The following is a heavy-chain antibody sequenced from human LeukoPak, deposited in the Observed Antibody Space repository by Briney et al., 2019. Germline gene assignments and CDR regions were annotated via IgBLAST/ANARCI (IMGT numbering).Heavy chain of an antibody. D-gene: IGHD3/OR15-3a*01. CDR3: VKGAYAWPGYPIFEK. V-gene: IGHV3-11*01. CDR1: GFIFSDNY. CDR2: ISGRGDVT. Sequence: GGSLRLSCAASGFIFSDNYMDWVRQAPGEGMEWIAHISGRGDVTYYTDSVKGRFTISRDNAKKSVYLQMDSLTVDDTAVYYCVKGAYAWPGYPIFEKWGQGKLVTVSS. J-gene: IGHJ1*01.